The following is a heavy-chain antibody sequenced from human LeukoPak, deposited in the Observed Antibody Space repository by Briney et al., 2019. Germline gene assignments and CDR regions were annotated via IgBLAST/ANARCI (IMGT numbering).Heavy chain of an antibody. V-gene: IGHV3-30*18. Sequence: GGSLRLSCAATEFTFGNYGMHWVRQAPGKGLEWVAVIASDGKDKHYADSVKGRFTISRDNSKNTLYLQMSSLRAEDTALYYCAKDLNRGPATYYFDYWGQGTLVTVSS. CDR2: IASDGKDK. J-gene: IGHJ4*02. D-gene: IGHD1-14*01. CDR1: EFTFGNYG. CDR3: AKDLNRGPATYYFDY.